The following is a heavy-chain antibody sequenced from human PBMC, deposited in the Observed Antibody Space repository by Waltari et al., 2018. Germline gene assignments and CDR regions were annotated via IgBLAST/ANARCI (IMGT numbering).Heavy chain of an antibody. CDR1: GGSLSTYY. V-gene: IGHV4-34*02. CDR2: IIHSGST. J-gene: IGHJ5*02. Sequence: QVQLQQWGAGLLKPSETLSLTCAVYGGSLSTYYWAWIRQSPGKGLEGIGEIIHSGSTYYNPPLMSRVTIAVDTSKNQLSLDLTSVTAADTAVYYCARGRGVDNGGWFDPWGQGTLVTVSS. CDR3: ARGRGVDNGGWFDP. D-gene: IGHD3-16*01.